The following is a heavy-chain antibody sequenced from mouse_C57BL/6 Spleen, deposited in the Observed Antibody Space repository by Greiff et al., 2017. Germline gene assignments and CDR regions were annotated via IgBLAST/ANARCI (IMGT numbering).Heavy chain of an antibody. Sequence: VKLMESGPELVKPGASVQISCKASGYAFSSSWMNWVKQRPGKGLEWIGRIYPGDGDTNYNGKFKGKATLTADKSSSTAYMQLSSLTSEDSAVYFCARWLLPYYAMDYWGQGTSVTVSS. V-gene: IGHV1-82*01. D-gene: IGHD2-3*01. J-gene: IGHJ4*01. CDR1: GYAFSSSW. CDR3: ARWLLPYYAMDY. CDR2: IYPGDGDT.